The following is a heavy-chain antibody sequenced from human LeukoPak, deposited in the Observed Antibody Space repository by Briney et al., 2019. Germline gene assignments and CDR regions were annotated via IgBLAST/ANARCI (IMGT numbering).Heavy chain of an antibody. J-gene: IGHJ5*02. CDR2: IYTSGST. CDR3: ARERANYYGSGSYLGWFDP. V-gene: IGHV4-4*07. CDR1: GGSISSYY. D-gene: IGHD3-10*01. Sequence: PSETLSLTCTVSGGSISSYYWSWIRQPAGKGLEWIGRIYTSGSTNYNPSLKSRVTMSVDTSENQFSLKLSSVTAADTAVYYCARERANYYGSGSYLGWFDPWGQGTLVTVSS.